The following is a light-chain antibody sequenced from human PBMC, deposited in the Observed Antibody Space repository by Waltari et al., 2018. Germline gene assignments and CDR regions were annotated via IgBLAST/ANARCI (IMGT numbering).Light chain of an antibody. J-gene: IGKJ1*01. CDR1: QSVSPW. CDR2: KVS. V-gene: IGKV1-5*03. Sequence: DIQMTQSPSTLYASVEVRVTITCRASQSVSPWVAWYQQKPGKAPRLLIYKVSDLQSGVPSRFSGSGSGSGTEFTLTIASLQPDDFAIYYCQHFNGFPWTFGQGTKVEIK. CDR3: QHFNGFPWT.